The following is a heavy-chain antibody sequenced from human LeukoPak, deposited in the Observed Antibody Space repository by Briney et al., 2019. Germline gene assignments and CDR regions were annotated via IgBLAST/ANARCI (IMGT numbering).Heavy chain of an antibody. CDR1: GGTFSSYA. Sequence: SVTVSCKASGGTFSSYAISWVRQAPGQGLEWMGGIIPIFGTANYAQKFQGRVTITTDESTSTAYMELSSLRSEDTAVYHCARWVAAAGYYYMDVWGKGTTVTVSS. CDR3: ARWVAAAGYYYMDV. CDR2: IIPIFGTA. D-gene: IGHD6-13*01. V-gene: IGHV1-69*05. J-gene: IGHJ6*03.